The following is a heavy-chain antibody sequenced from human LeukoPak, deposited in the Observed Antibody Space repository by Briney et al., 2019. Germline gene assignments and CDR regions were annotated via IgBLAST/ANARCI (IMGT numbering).Heavy chain of an antibody. D-gene: IGHD6-13*01. J-gene: IGHJ4*02. CDR1: GFIFSYYS. Sequence: PGGSLRLSCAASGFIFSYYSMNWIRQAPGKGLEWVSYISSSSSYTNYADSVKGRFTISRDNAKNSLYLQMNSLRAEDTAVYYCAGGGGIAAAGYFDYWGQGTLVTVSS. V-gene: IGHV3-11*06. CDR3: AGGGGIAAAGYFDY. CDR2: ISSSSSYT.